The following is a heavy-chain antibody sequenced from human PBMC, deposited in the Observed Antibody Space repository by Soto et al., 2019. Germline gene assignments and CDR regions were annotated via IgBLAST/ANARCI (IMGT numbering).Heavy chain of an antibody. Sequence: GGPLRLSCAASGFTFSGSAMHWVRQASGKGLEWVGRIRSKTNSCATTYAASVTGRFTISRDDSENTAYLQMNSLKTEDTAVYYCTRFIGSSGYYTGILENHAFDIWGQGTMVTVSS. J-gene: IGHJ3*02. CDR2: IRSKTNSCAT. CDR1: GFTFSGSA. CDR3: TRFIGSSGYYTGILENHAFDI. D-gene: IGHD3-22*01. V-gene: IGHV3-73*01.